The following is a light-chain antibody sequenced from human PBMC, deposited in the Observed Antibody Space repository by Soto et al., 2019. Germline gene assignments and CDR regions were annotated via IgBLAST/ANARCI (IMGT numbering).Light chain of an antibody. J-gene: IGKJ1*01. CDR3: QQLDSYPRT. CDR2: AAS. V-gene: IGKV1-9*01. Sequence: DIQLTQSPSFLSTSVGDRVTITCRASQDIRNYLAWYQQKPGKAPKVLIYAASTLLSGVPSRFSGSGSGTELSLTISSLQPEDFATYYCQQLDSYPRTFGQGTKVEI. CDR1: QDIRNY.